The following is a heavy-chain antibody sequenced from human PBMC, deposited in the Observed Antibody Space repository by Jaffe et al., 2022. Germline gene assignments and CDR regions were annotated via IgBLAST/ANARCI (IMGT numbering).Heavy chain of an antibody. D-gene: IGHD3-10*01. CDR3: TNGRGYNSGSRFFDY. CDR2: IYTDGST. Sequence: QVQLQESGPGLVKPSQTLSLTCTVSGVSITSGDYYWSWIRQPAGKGLEWIGRIYTDGSTNYNPSLKSRVTISLDTSKNQFSLKLTSVTAADTAVYYCTNGRGYNSGSRFFDYWGQGTLVTVSS. CDR1: GVSITSGDYY. V-gene: IGHV4-61*02. J-gene: IGHJ4*02.